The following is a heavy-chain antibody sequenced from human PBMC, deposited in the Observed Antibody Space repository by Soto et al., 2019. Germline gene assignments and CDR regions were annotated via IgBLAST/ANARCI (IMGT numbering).Heavy chain of an antibody. CDR2: IYYSGST. CDR1: GGSISSYY. J-gene: IGHJ6*03. CDR3: ARVVPPTYYYYYYYMDV. V-gene: IGHV4-59*01. Sequence: SETLSLTCTVSGGSISSYYWSWIRQPPGKGLEWIGYIYYSGSTNYNPSLKSRVTISVDTSKNQFSLKLSSVTAADTAVYYCARVVPPTYYYYYYYMDVWGKGTTVTVSS.